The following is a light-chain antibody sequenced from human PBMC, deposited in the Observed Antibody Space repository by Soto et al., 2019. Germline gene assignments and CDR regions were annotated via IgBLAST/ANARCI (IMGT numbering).Light chain of an antibody. J-gene: IGKJ2*01. CDR1: QTISTY. CDR3: QQSDSTPYT. CDR2: DAS. Sequence: DIQMTQSPSSLSASVGDRVTITCRASQTISTYLNWYQQKPGKAPRLLIYDASSLLSGVASRFSGSVSGTEFTLTIASLQPEDFSTYYCQQSDSTPYTFGQGTKVEI. V-gene: IGKV1-39*01.